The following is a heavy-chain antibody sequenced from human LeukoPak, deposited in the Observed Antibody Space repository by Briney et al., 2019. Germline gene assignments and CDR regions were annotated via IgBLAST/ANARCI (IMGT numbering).Heavy chain of an antibody. J-gene: IGHJ6*03. D-gene: IGHD2-2*02. Sequence: SETLSLTCTVSGGSIRSYYSSWIRQPAGKGLEWIGRIYTSGSTNYNPSLKSRVTMSVDTSKNQFSLKLSSVTAADTAVYYCARDRDCSSTSCYTYYYYMDVWGKGATVTVSS. CDR1: GGSIRSYY. CDR3: ARDRDCSSTSCYTYYYYMDV. V-gene: IGHV4-4*07. CDR2: IYTSGST.